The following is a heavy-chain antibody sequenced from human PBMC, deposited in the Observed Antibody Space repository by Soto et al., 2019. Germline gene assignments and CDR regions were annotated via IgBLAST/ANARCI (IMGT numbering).Heavy chain of an antibody. D-gene: IGHD6-13*01. V-gene: IGHV3-48*01. CDR1: GFTFSSYS. CDR3: ASSPDFIAL. CDR2: ISSSSSTI. J-gene: IGHJ4*02. Sequence: GGSLRLSCAASGFTFSSYSMNWVRQAPGKGLEWVSYISSSSSTIYYADSVKGRFTISRDNAKNSLYLQMNSLRAEDTAVYYCASSPDFIALWGQGTLVTVPS.